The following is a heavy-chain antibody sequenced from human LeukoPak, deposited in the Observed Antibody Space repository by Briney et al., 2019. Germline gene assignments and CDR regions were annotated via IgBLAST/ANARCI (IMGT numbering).Heavy chain of an antibody. CDR2: IYHSGNT. V-gene: IGHV4-38-2*02. D-gene: IGHD3-22*01. Sequence: SETLSLTCTVSGYSVSSGYYWGWILQPPGKGLEWIGSIYHSGNTYYNPSLKSRVTISVDTSKNQISLKLSSVTAADTAVYYCASLSSGYYAVDYWGQGTLVTVSS. CDR1: GYSVSSGYY. J-gene: IGHJ4*02. CDR3: ASLSSGYYAVDY.